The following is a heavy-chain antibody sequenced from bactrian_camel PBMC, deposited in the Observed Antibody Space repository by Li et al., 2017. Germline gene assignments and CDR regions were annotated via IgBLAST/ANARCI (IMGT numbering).Heavy chain of an antibody. CDR3: AADVGSMSGNCQPNY. J-gene: IGHJ4*01. CDR1: GLIFPGNT. Sequence: HVQLVESGGGSVQPGGSLRLSCATSGLIFPGNTMSWFRQVLGNEREVVASINWLSHTVYADSVKGRFTISRDDASNTVYLQMNNLKPEDTAIYYCAADVGSMSGNCQPNYWGQGTQVTVS. D-gene: IGHD6*01. CDR2: INWLSHT. V-gene: IGHV3S53*01.